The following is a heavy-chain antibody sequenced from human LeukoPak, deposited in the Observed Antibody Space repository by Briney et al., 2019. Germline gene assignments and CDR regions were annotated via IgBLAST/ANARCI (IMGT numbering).Heavy chain of an antibody. V-gene: IGHV3-7*01. CDR1: GFAFSDYW. CDR3: ARDGDDGFGELLSDY. CDR2: IKEDGSEK. J-gene: IGHJ4*02. D-gene: IGHD3-10*01. Sequence: GGSLRLSCAASGFAFSDYWMSWVRQAPGKGPEWVANIKEDGSEKYYVDSVKGRFTISRDNAKNSLYLQMNSLRAEDTAVYYCARDGDDGFGELLSDYWGQGTLVTVSS.